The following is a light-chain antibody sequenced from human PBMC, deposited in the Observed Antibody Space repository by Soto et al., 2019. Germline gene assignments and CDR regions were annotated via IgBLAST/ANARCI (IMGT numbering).Light chain of an antibody. Sequence: DIVMTQSPATLSLSPGDRATLSCRASQSVSSNLAWYQQKPGQAPRLLIYGESTRATGIPDRFSGSGSGTELTLTISSLQSEDFALYYCQQHGTSPITFGQGTRLEIK. V-gene: IGKV3-15*01. CDR2: GES. J-gene: IGKJ5*01. CDR3: QQHGTSPIT. CDR1: QSVSSN.